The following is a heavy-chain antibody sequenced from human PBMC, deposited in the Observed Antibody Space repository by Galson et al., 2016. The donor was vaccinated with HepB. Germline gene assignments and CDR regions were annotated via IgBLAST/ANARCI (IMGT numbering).Heavy chain of an antibody. CDR1: GYTLTELS. J-gene: IGHJ3*02. CDR3: AKESLEGIVAYDI. CDR2: FDPEDGEP. Sequence: SVKVSCKVSGYTLTELSIHWVRQAPGKGLEWMGSFDPEDGEPIYSQRFQGRITMTTDTSTSTAYMELRGLRSDDTAVYYCAKESLEGIVAYDIWGQGTKVTVSS. V-gene: IGHV1-24*01. D-gene: IGHD1-1*01.